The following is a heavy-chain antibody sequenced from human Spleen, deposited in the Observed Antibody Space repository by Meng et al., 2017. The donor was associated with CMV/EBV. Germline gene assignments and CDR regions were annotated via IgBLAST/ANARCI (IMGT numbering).Heavy chain of an antibody. V-gene: IGHV4-39*01. CDR3: ARHGRYYGDLNWFDP. CDR1: DVSISSSSYY. J-gene: IGHJ5*02. D-gene: IGHD4-17*01. CDR2: IYYSGST. Sequence: SDVSISSSSYYWGWTRQPPGKGLEWIGSIYYSGSTYYNPSLKSRVTISVDTSKNQFSLKLSSVTAADTAVYYCARHGRYYGDLNWFDPWGQGTLVTVSS.